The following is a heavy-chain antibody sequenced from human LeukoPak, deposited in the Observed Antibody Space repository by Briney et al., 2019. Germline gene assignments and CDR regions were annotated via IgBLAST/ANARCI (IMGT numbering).Heavy chain of an antibody. J-gene: IGHJ6*03. Sequence: PSETLSLTCTVSGGSISDAAYYWSWIRQHPGEGLKWIGYIYYSGSTSYNPSLKSRVTISVDTSKNQFSLKLTSVTAADTAVYYCARRGGYYYYYYMDVWGKGTTVTVSS. D-gene: IGHD3-16*01. V-gene: IGHV4-31*03. CDR2: IYYSGST. CDR3: ARRGGYYYYYYMDV. CDR1: GGSISDAAYY.